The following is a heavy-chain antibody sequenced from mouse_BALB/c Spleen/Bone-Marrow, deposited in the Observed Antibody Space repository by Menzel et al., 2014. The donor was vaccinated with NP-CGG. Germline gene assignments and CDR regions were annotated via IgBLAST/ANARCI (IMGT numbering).Heavy chain of an antibody. D-gene: IGHD1-1*01. CDR1: GYSFTGYF. CDR2: INPYNGDT. J-gene: IGHJ1*01. V-gene: IGHV1-20*02. CDR3: ARVTTDWYFDV. Sequence: EVQLQQSGTELVKPGASVKISCKASGYSFTGYFMNWVMQSHGKSLEWIGRINPYNGDTFYNQKFKGKATLTVDKSSSTAHMELRSLASEDSAFYYCARVTTDWYFDVWGAGTTVTVSS.